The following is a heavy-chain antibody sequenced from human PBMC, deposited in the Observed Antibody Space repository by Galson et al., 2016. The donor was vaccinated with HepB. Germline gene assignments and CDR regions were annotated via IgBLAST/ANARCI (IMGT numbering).Heavy chain of an antibody. CDR3: SIPAAGTLAFDL. CDR1: GLTFNSYG. CDR2: VSSSGFKT. V-gene: IGHV3-64D*08. D-gene: IGHD6-13*01. Sequence: SLRLSCAASGLTFNSYGLHWVRQAPGKGPEYVSTVSSSGFKTYYSDSVKGRFTSSRDNSKNTLYLQMSSLRAEDTAVYYCSIPAAGTLAFDLWGQGTMVTVSS. J-gene: IGHJ3*01.